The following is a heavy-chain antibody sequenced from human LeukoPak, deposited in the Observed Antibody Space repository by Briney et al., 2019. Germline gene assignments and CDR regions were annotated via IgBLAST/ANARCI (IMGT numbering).Heavy chain of an antibody. CDR3: ARSPVEYYGSGANWFDP. V-gene: IGHV4-39*07. Sequence: KPSETLSLTCTVSGGSISSSSYYWGWIRQPPGKGLEWIGSIYYSGSTYYNPSLKSRDTISVDTSKNQFSLKLSSVTAADTAVYYCARSPVEYYGSGANWFDPWGQGTLVTVSS. CDR2: IYYSGST. J-gene: IGHJ5*02. D-gene: IGHD3-10*01. CDR1: GGSISSSSYY.